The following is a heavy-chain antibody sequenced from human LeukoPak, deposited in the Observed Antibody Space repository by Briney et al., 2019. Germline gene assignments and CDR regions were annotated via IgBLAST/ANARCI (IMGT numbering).Heavy chain of an antibody. D-gene: IGHD3-16*02. V-gene: IGHV4-59*08. J-gene: IGHJ6*03. CDR3: ARHIGGRYYYYYMDV. CDR1: GGSISTYY. CDR2: IYYSGST. Sequence: SETLSLTCTVSGGSISTYYWTWIRQPPGKGLEWIGYIYYSGSTNYNPSLKSRVTISVDTSKNQFSLKLSSVTAADTAVYYCARHIGGRYYYYYMDVWGKGTTVTISS.